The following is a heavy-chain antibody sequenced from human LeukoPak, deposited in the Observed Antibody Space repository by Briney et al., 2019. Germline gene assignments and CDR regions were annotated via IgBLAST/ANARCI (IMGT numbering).Heavy chain of an antibody. CDR1: GFTFGDYA. CDR3: TTDPPYYDFWSGYSARFDP. D-gene: IGHD3-3*01. Sequence: GRSLRLSCTASGFTFGDYAMSWVRQAPGKGLEGVGFIRSKAYGGTTEYAASVKGRFTISRDDSKSIAYLQMNSLKTEDTAVYYCTTDPPYYDFWSGYSARFDPWGQGTLVTVSS. CDR2: IRSKAYGGTT. J-gene: IGHJ5*02. V-gene: IGHV3-49*04.